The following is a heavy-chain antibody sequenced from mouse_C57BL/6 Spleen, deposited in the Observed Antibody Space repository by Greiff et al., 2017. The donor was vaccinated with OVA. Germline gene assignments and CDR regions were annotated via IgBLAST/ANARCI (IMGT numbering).Heavy chain of an antibody. CDR2: IRSKSNNYAT. CDR3: VSYGSSYQGAMDY. V-gene: IGHV10-1*01. J-gene: IGHJ4*01. CDR1: GFSFNTYA. D-gene: IGHD1-1*01. Sequence: EVQRVESGGGLVQPKGSLKLSCAASGFSFNTYAMNWVRQAPGKGLEWVARIRSKSNNYATYYADSVKDRFTISRDDSESMLYLQMNNLKTEDTAMYYCVSYGSSYQGAMDYWGQGTSVTVSS.